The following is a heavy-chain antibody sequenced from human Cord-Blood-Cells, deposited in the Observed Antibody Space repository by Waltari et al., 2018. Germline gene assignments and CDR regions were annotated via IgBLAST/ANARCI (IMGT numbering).Heavy chain of an antibody. Sequence: QVTLKESGPVLVKPTETLTLTCTVSGFSLSNARMGVSWIRQPPGKALEWLAHIFSTDEKSYSTSRKSRLTISKDTSKSQVILTITNMDPVDTATYYCARIFADSSSSWFDPWGQGTLVTVSS. V-gene: IGHV2-26*01. CDR3: ARIFADSSSSWFDP. D-gene: IGHD6-6*01. J-gene: IGHJ5*02. CDR1: GFSLSNARMG. CDR2: IFSTDEK.